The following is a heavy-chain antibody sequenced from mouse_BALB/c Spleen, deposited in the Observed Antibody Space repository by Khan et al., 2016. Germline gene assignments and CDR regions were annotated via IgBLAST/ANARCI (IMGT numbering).Heavy chain of an antibody. J-gene: IGHJ1*01. V-gene: IGHV3-1*02. CDR3: ARLRDWYFDV. CDR2: IHYSGPT. CDR1: GSSITSGYS. Sequence: EVQLQESGPDLVKPSQSLSLTCTVTGSSITSGYSWHWIRQFPGNNLEWLGYIHYSGPTNYKPSLKSRISIPRDTSKNQFFLQLNSVTTEDTATYYCARLRDWYFDVWGAGTTVTVSS.